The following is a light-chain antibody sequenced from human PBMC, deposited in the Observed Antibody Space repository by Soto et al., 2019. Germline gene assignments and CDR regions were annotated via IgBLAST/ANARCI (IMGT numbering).Light chain of an antibody. CDR1: QSISSW. Sequence: DIQMTQSPSTLSASVGDRVTITGRASQSISSWLAWYQQKPGKAPKLLIYKASSLESGVPSRFSGSGSGTEFTLTISSLQPDDSATYYCQQYNSYSGTFGQGTKVEIK. CDR3: QQYNSYSGT. V-gene: IGKV1-5*03. J-gene: IGKJ1*01. CDR2: KAS.